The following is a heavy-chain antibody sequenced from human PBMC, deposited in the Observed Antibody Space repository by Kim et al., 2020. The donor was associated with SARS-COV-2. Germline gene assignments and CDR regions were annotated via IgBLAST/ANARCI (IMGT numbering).Heavy chain of an antibody. CDR3: AKSPLRFLEIYYFDY. V-gene: IGHV3-23*01. CDR2: ISGSGGST. CDR1: GFTFSSYA. Sequence: GGSLRLSCAASGFTFSSYAMSWVRQAPGKGLEWVSAISGSGGSTYYADSVKGRFTISRDNSKNTLYLQMNSLRAEDTAVYYCAKSPLRFLEIYYFDYWGQGTLVTVSS. D-gene: IGHD3-3*01. J-gene: IGHJ4*02.